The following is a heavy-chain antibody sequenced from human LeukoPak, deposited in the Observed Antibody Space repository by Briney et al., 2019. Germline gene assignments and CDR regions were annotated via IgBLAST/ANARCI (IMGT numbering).Heavy chain of an antibody. CDR3: ASSGGYYHYYMDV. Sequence: GESLRLSCAASGFTFSSYGMNWVRQAPGKGLEWVSSISSSSSYIYYADSVKGRFTISRDNAKNSLYLQMNSLRAEDTAVYYCASSGGYYHYYMDVWGKGTTVTVSS. CDR2: ISSSSSYI. V-gene: IGHV3-21*01. CDR1: GFTFSSYG. D-gene: IGHD6-25*01. J-gene: IGHJ6*03.